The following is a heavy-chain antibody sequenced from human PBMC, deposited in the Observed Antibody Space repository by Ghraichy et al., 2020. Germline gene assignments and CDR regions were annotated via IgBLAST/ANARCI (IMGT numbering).Heavy chain of an antibody. J-gene: IGHJ4*02. CDR1: GFTFSSYA. Sequence: GGSLGLSCAASGFTFSSYAMHWVRQAPGKGLEWVAATSYDGSNKHYADSVKGRFTISRDNSKNTLYLQMNSLRVEDTAVYNCARDAVAGYGDFFDYWGQGTPVTVSS. CDR2: TSYDGSNK. D-gene: IGHD6-19*01. V-gene: IGHV3-30-3*01. CDR3: ARDAVAGYGDFFDY.